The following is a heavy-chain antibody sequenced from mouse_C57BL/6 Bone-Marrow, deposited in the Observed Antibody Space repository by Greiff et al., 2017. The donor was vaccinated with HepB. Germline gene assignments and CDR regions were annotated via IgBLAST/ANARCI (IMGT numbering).Heavy chain of an antibody. V-gene: IGHV10-3*01. D-gene: IGHD1-1*01. CDR2: IRSKSSNYAT. J-gene: IGHJ1*03. CDR1: GFTLNTYA. Sequence: EVQLVESGGGLVQPKGSLKLSCAASGFTLNTYAMHWVRQAPGKGWEWVARIRSKSSNYATYYADSVKDRFTISRDDSQSMLYLQMNNLKTEDTAMYYCVVDGSGWYFDVWGTGTTVTVSS. CDR3: VVDGSGWYFDV.